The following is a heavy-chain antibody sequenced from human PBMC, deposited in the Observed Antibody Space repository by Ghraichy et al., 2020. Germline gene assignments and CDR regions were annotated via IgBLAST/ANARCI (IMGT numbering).Heavy chain of an antibody. J-gene: IGHJ4*02. CDR3: AKAARKLLTLGRSGGCDD. D-gene: IGHD6-19*01. V-gene: IGHV3-23*01. CDR2: VRGSDGAT. Sequence: GVSLRLSCVASGFTFTTYDMSWVRQAPGKGLEWISAVRGSDGATFYSDSVKGRFTVSRDNSKNTLYLELSSLRAEDTAVYYCAKAARKLLTLGRSGGCDDWGQGTLVTVSS. CDR1: GFTFTTYD.